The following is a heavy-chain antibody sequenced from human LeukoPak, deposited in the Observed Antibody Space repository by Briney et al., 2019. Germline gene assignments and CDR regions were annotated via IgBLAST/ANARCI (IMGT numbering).Heavy chain of an antibody. CDR3: TRDLGSSGWEGYFDY. D-gene: IGHD6-19*01. V-gene: IGHV1-18*01. CDR1: GYTFTSYG. CDR2: ISAYNGNT. Sequence: ASVKVSCKASGYTFTSYGIGGLGQALGQGLGWWGWISAYNGNTNYAQKFQGRVTITADESTSTAYMGLSSLRSEDTAVYYCTRDLGSSGWEGYFDYWGQGTLVTVSS. J-gene: IGHJ4*02.